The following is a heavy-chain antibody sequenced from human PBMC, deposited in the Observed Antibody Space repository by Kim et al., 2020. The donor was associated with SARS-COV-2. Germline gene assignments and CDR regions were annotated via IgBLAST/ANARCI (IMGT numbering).Heavy chain of an antibody. J-gene: IGHJ5*01. CDR1: GFSFGSYT. CDR3: AKDVDPHYSGYKLDS. V-gene: IGHV3-43*01. Sequence: GGSLRLSCVTSGFSFGSYTMYWVRQRPNRGLEWVSFITSDAISTHYSKSVEGRFTISRDNSKSSLFLQMDSLRSEDTALYYCAKDVDPHYSGYKLDSWGQGTLVTVTA. CDR2: ITSDAIST. D-gene: IGHD1-1*01.